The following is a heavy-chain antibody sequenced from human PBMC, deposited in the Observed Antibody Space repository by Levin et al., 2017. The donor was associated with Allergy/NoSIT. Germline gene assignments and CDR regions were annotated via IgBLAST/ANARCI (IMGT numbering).Heavy chain of an antibody. CDR1: GNTFTAYY. CDR2: INPNGGGT. D-gene: IGHD6-19*01. V-gene: IGHV1-2*02. Sequence: ASVKVSCTASGNTFTAYYMHWVRQAPGQGPEWMGWINPNGGGTDYAHNFQGRVTMTRDKSTNTVYMELRRLRSDDTAVYYCARGQTFASGWYSYWGQGTLVTVSS. J-gene: IGHJ4*02. CDR3: ARGQTFASGWYSY.